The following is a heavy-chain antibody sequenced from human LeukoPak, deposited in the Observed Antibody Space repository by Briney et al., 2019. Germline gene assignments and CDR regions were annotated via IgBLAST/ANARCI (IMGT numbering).Heavy chain of an antibody. CDR1: GFDVSSNS. J-gene: IGHJ4*02. D-gene: IGHD1-1*01. V-gene: IGHV3-53*01. Sequence: GGCLRLSCAASGFDVSSNSMSWVRQAPGKGLEWVSVIFSGGNTNYANSMKGRFTISRDNSKNTLYLQMNSLRGEDTAVYYCAAWRGSHWFDYWGQGTQVTVSS. CDR3: AAWRGSHWFDY. CDR2: IFSGGNT.